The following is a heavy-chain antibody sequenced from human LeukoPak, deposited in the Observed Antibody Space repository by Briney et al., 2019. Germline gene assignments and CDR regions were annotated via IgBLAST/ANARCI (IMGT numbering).Heavy chain of an antibody. J-gene: IGHJ3*02. CDR2: SMPLFGTS. CDR3: ARDRGETAGSDAFDI. Sequence: GASVKVSCKASGDTVITYAINWVRQAPGQGLEWMGGSMPLFGTSNYAQKFQGRVTITTDESTGTAYMELRSLRSEDTALYYCARDRGETAGSDAFDIWGQGTMVTVSS. D-gene: IGHD6-13*01. CDR1: GDTVITYA. V-gene: IGHV1-69*05.